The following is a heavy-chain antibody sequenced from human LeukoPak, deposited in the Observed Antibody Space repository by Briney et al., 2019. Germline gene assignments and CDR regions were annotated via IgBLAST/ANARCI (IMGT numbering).Heavy chain of an antibody. J-gene: IGHJ3*02. CDR3: ARYRAFGI. CDR1: GGSISGYY. Sequence: PSETLSLTCTVSGGSISGYYWSWIRQPPGEGLEWIGYIYNSGNTNYNPSLKSRVTISVDTSKNQFSLKLTSVTAADTAVYYCARYRAFGIWGRGTLVTVSS. CDR2: IYNSGNT. V-gene: IGHV4-59*01.